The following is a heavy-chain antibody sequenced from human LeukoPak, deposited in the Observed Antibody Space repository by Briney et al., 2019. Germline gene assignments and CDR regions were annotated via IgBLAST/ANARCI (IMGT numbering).Heavy chain of an antibody. CDR2: ISRSATTI. V-gene: IGHV3-48*03. CDR1: GFTFSSYE. J-gene: IGHJ4*02. CDR3: ARVGALSSSWLLY. Sequence: GSLRLSCAASGFTFSSYEMNWVRQAPGKGLEWVSSISRSATTIYYADSVKGRFTISRDNAKNSLCLQMNSLRAEDTAVYFCARVGALSSSWLLYWGQGTLVTVSS. D-gene: IGHD6-13*01.